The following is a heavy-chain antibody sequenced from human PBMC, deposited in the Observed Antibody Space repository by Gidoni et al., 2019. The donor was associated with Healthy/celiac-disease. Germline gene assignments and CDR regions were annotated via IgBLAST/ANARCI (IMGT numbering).Heavy chain of an antibody. CDR2: IYYSGSA. J-gene: IGHJ4*02. Sequence: QLQLQESGPGLVKPSETLSLTCTVHGGPISSSSYYWGWFRLPPGKGLEWIGSIYYSGSAYYNPSLKSRVTISVDTSKNQFSLRLSSVTAADTAVYYCARGLRYFDWLLAYFDYWGQGTLVTVSS. D-gene: IGHD3-9*01. CDR3: ARGLRYFDWLLAYFDY. V-gene: IGHV4-39*01. CDR1: GGPISSSSYY.